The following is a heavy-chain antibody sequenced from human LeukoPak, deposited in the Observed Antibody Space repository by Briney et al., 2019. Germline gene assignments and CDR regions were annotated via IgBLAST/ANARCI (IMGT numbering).Heavy chain of an antibody. Sequence: TSETLSLTCAVYGGSFSSYYWTWIRQPPGKGLEWIGEINHSGSTNYNPSLKSRVTISLDTSKNQFSLKLNSVTAADTAVYYCARGSAALTDFDRWGQGILVTVSS. CDR2: INHSGST. CDR1: GGSFSSYY. V-gene: IGHV4-34*01. D-gene: IGHD6-13*01. J-gene: IGHJ4*02. CDR3: ARGSAALTDFDR.